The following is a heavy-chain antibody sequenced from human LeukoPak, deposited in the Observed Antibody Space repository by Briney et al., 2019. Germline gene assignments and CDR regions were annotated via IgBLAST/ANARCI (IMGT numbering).Heavy chain of an antibody. CDR2: IIPILGIA. J-gene: IGHJ5*02. D-gene: IGHD3-10*01. CDR3: ARYGYYYGSGSRNWFDP. V-gene: IGHV1-69*04. Sequence: SVKVSCKASGGTFSSYAISWVRQAPGQGLEWMGRIIPILGIANYAQKFQGRVTITADKSTSTAYMELSSLRSEDTAVYYCARYGYYYGSGSRNWFDPWGQGTLVTVSS. CDR1: GGTFSSYA.